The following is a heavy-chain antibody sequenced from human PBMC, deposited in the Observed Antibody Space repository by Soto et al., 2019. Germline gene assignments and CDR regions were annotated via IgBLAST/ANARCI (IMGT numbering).Heavy chain of an antibody. Sequence: VQLLESGGHLVQPGGSLRLSCAASGFTFSSYVMSWVRQAPGKGLEWVSSVSAGGDMTYYSDSVKGRFTISRDNSNNALFLQMNSLRIEDTALYYCARGDRGGSGSPASYYYSGLDVWGQGATVTVS. CDR2: VSAGGDMT. J-gene: IGHJ6*02. D-gene: IGHD3-10*01. CDR1: GFTFSSYV. CDR3: ARGDRGGSGSPASYYYSGLDV. V-gene: IGHV3-23*01.